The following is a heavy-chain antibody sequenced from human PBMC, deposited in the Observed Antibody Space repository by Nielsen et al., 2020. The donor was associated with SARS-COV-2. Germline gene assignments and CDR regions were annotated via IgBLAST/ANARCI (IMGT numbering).Heavy chain of an antibody. CDR2: INHSGST. J-gene: IGHJ4*02. D-gene: IGHD3-16*01. Sequence: SETLSLTCTVSGGSISSSSYYWGWIRQPPGKGLEWIGEINHSGSTNYNPSLKSRVTISVDTSKNQFSLKLSSVTAADTAVYYCARGWGQADDYWGQGTLVTVSS. V-gene: IGHV4-39*07. CDR1: GGSISSSSYY. CDR3: ARGWGQADDY.